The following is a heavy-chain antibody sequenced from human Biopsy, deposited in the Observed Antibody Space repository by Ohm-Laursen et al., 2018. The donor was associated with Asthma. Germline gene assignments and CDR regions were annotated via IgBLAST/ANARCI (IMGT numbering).Heavy chain of an antibody. CDR3: ASDFPKDYVRYNFQF. D-gene: IGHD4-17*01. V-gene: IGHV1-24*01. Sequence: SVKVSCKISGYSLTDLSMHWVRQAPGQGLERMGGHDHEEGGTVNARRFQGRVTMTEDASTDTAYMELSSLSSDDTAVYYCASDFPKDYVRYNFQFWGQGTLVTVSS. CDR2: HDHEEGGT. CDR1: GYSLTDLS. J-gene: IGHJ4*02.